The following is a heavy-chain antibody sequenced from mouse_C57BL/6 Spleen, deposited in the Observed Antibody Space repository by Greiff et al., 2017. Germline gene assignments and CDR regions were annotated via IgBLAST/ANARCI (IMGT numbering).Heavy chain of an antibody. Sequence: EVKVVESGGGLVKPGGSLKLSCAASGFTFSSYTMSWVRQTPEKRLEWVATISGGGGNTYYPDSVKGRFTISRDNAKNTLYLQKSSLRSEDTALYYGARGGNYYFDYWGQGTTLTVSS. CDR2: ISGGGGNT. J-gene: IGHJ2*01. D-gene: IGHD2-1*01. CDR1: GFTFSSYT. V-gene: IGHV5-9*01. CDR3: ARGGNYYFDY.